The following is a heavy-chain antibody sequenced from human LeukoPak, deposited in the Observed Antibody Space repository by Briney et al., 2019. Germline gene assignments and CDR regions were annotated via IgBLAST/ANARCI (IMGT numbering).Heavy chain of an antibody. V-gene: IGHV4-59*01. CDR2: MQSSGNS. D-gene: IGHD1-1*01. CDR1: GDSISTYP. Sequence: SETLSLTCSVSGDSISTYPWNWIRKPPGKGLEWIAFMQSSGNSNYNPSLKSLVTMFVDTSKNQFVLNLRSVTAADTAVYYCARDKRHSFGRYFLHWGQRMVVTLSS. J-gene: IGHJ4*02. CDR3: ARDKRHSFGRYFLH.